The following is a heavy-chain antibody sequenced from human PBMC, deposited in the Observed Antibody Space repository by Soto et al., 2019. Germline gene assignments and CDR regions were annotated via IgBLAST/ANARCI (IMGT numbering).Heavy chain of an antibody. Sequence: EVQLAESGGGLVKPGGSLRLSCAASGFTFTRYSMNWVRQAPGKGLEWVSSISSTTNYIYYADSMKGRFTVSTDNAKNSVYLDMNGLSAEDTAVYYCARESEDLTSNFDYWGQGTLVTVSS. CDR2: ISSTTNYI. J-gene: IGHJ4*02. V-gene: IGHV3-21*01. CDR3: ARESEDLTSNFDY. CDR1: GFTFTRYS.